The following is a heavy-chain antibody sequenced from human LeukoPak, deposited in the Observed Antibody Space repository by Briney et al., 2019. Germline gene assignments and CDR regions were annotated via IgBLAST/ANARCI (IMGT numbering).Heavy chain of an antibody. D-gene: IGHD6-13*01. CDR3: ARARGISAAVHY. CDR1: GGSINSYY. J-gene: IGHJ4*02. CDR2: IYYTGTT. V-gene: IGHV4-59*01. Sequence: SETLSLTCSVSGGSINSYYWTWIRQPPGKGLEWIGYIYYTGTTNYNPSLESRVTMSVDTSKNQFSLKLSSVTAADTAVYYCARARGISAAVHYWGQGTLVTDSS.